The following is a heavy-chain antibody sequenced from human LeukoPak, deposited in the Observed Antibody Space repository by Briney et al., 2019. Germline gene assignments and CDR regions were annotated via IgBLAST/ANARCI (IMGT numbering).Heavy chain of an antibody. CDR3: SKDRGGTDDFWSGYYTGYFDY. V-gene: IGHV3-48*01. CDR2: ISRSSRTI. D-gene: IGHD3-3*01. Sequence: GWSLRLSCAASGFTFSNYNMHWVRQAPGKGLEWVSYISRSSRTIYYADSVKGRFTISRDNAKNSLYLQINRLRAEEPAVVCCSKDRGGTDDFWSGYYTGYFDYWGQGTLVTVSS. J-gene: IGHJ4*02. CDR1: GFTFSNYN.